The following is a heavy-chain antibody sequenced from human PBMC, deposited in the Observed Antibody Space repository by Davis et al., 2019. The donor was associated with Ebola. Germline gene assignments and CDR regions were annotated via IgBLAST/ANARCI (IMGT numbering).Heavy chain of an antibody. Sequence: GGSLRLSCKASGYSFNTYWIVWVRQVPGKGLEYMGMISPGDSHTNYNPSFQGHVIMSADKSTRTAYLQWNSLKASDSAIYYCARPGDPYYYYGLAVWGPGTTVTVSS. CDR2: ISPGDSHT. J-gene: IGHJ6*02. CDR1: GYSFNTYW. V-gene: IGHV5-51*01. D-gene: IGHD2-21*02. CDR3: ARPGDPYYYYGLAV.